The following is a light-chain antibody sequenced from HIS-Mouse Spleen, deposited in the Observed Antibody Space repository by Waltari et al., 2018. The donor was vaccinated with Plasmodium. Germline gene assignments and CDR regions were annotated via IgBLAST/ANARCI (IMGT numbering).Light chain of an antibody. CDR2: EDS. CDR3: YSTDSSGNHRV. CDR1: AFPKKS. Sequence: SYELTHPPSVSVSPGQTARTTCSGDAFPKKSAYRYQQKSGQAPVPVIYEDSKRPSRIPERFSGSSSGTMATLTISGAQVEDEADYYCYSTDSSGNHRVFGGGTKLTVL. V-gene: IGLV3-10*01. J-gene: IGLJ3*02.